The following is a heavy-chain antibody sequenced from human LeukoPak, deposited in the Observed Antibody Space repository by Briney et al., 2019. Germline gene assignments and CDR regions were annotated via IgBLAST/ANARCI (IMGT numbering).Heavy chain of an antibody. D-gene: IGHD3-3*01. V-gene: IGHV3-21*01. CDR2: ISSSSSYI. CDR1: GFTFSSYS. Sequence: GGSLRLSCAASGFTFSSYSMNWVRQAPGKGLEWVSSISSSSSYIYYADSVKGRFTISSDNAKNSLYLQMNSLRDEDTAVYYCARESAYAFWYWGQGTLVAVSS. J-gene: IGHJ4*02. CDR3: ARESAYAFWY.